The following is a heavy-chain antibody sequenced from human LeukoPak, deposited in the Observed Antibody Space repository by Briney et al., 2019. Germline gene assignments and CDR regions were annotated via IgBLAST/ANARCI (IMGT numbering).Heavy chain of an antibody. J-gene: IGHJ4*02. Sequence: PGGSLRLSCAASGFTVSSNYMSWVRQAPGKGLEWVSVIYSGGSTYYADSVKGRFTISRDNSKNTLYLRMNSLRAEDTAVYYCARDREMALGYWGQGTLVTVSS. CDR3: ARDREMALGY. V-gene: IGHV3-53*01. CDR1: GFTVSSNY. D-gene: IGHD5-24*01. CDR2: IYSGGST.